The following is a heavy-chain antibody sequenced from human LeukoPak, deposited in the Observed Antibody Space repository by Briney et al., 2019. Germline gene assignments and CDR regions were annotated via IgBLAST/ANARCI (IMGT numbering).Heavy chain of an antibody. Sequence: GGSLRLSCAASGFPFSTHSLNWVRQAPGKGLEWVSAISGSGGSTYYADSVKGRFTISRDNSKNTLYLQMNSLRAEDTAVYYCAKCSSFYSSGWTALDYWGQGTLVTVSS. CDR1: GFPFSTHS. CDR3: AKCSSFYSSGWTALDY. CDR2: ISGSGGST. D-gene: IGHD6-19*01. V-gene: IGHV3-23*01. J-gene: IGHJ4*02.